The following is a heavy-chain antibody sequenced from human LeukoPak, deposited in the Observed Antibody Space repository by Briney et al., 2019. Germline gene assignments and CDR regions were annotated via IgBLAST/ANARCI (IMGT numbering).Heavy chain of an antibody. CDR2: ISYDGSNK. CDR1: GFTFSSYA. Sequence: GGSLRLSCATSGFTFSSYAMHWVRQAPGKGLEWVAVISYDGSNKYYADSVKGRFTISRDNSKNTLYLQMNSLRAEDTAVYYCARMRGVTPYWGQGTLVTVSS. V-gene: IGHV3-30-3*01. CDR3: ARMRGVTPY. J-gene: IGHJ4*02. D-gene: IGHD3-10*01.